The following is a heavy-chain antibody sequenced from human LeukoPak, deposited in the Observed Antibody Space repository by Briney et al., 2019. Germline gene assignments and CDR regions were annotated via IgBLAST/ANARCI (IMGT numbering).Heavy chain of an antibody. Sequence: GGSLRLSRAASGFTFSSYSMNWVRQAPGKGLEWVSSISSSSSYIYYADSVKGRFTISRDNAKNSLYLQVNSLRAEDTAVYYCARDVSQEYSGYDPNWFDPWGQGTLVTVSS. D-gene: IGHD5-12*01. CDR2: ISSSSSYI. CDR1: GFTFSSYS. V-gene: IGHV3-21*01. CDR3: ARDVSQEYSGYDPNWFDP. J-gene: IGHJ5*02.